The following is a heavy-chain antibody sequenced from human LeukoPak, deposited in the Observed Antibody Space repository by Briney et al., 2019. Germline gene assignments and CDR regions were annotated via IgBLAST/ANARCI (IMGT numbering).Heavy chain of an antibody. Sequence: GGSLRLSCAASGFTFSSYGMHWVRQAPGKGLEWVAFIRYDGGNKYYADSVKGRFTISRDDSKNTLYLQMNSLRAEDTAVYYCVPYCSSTSCYTGPWGQGTLVTVSS. CDR2: IRYDGGNK. D-gene: IGHD2-2*02. V-gene: IGHV3-30*02. CDR1: GFTFSSYG. J-gene: IGHJ5*02. CDR3: VPYCSSTSCYTGP.